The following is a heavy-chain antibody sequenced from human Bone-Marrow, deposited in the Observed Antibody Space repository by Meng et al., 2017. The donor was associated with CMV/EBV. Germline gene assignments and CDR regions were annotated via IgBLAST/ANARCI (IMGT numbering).Heavy chain of an antibody. V-gene: IGHV1-58*01. CDR2: IVVGSGNT. D-gene: IGHD2-2*01. Sequence: SVKVSCKASGFTFTSSAVQWVRQARGQRLEWIGWIVVGSGNTNYAQKFQERVTITRDMSTSTAYMELSSLRSEDTAVYYCAAGWDIVVVTADYYYYYGMDVWGQGTTVTVYS. CDR1: GFTFTSSA. J-gene: IGHJ6*02. CDR3: AAGWDIVVVTADYYYYYGMDV.